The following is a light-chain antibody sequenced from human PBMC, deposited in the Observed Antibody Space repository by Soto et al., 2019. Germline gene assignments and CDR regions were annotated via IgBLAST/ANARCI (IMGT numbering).Light chain of an antibody. J-gene: IGLJ1*01. CDR3: LLSYSGARI. V-gene: IGLV7-46*01. Sequence: QAVVTQEPSLTVSPGGTVTLTCGSSTGAVSSGHYPYWFQQKPGQAPRTLISDTSNKYSWTPARFSGSLLGGKAALTLSGAQPEDDAEYYCLLSYSGARIFGTGTKVTVL. CDR1: TGAVSSGHY. CDR2: DTS.